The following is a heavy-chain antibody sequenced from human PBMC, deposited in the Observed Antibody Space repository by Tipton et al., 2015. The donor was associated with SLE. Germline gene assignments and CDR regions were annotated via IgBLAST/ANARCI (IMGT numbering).Heavy chain of an antibody. CDR2: IYSGGST. V-gene: IGHV3-66*04. CDR3: ASHSPYNFWSGYFGY. Sequence: GSLRLSCAASGFTVSSNYMSWVRQAPGKGLEWVSVIYSGGSTYYADSVKGRFTISRDNSKNTLYLQMNSLRAEDTAVYYCASHSPYNFWSGYFGYWGQGTLATVSS. CDR1: GFTVSSNY. D-gene: IGHD3-3*01. J-gene: IGHJ4*02.